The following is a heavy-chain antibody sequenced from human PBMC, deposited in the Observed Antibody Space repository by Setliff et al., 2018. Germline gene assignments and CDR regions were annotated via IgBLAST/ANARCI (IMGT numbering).Heavy chain of an antibody. CDR2: INQRESAK. CDR1: GFIFNNFW. J-gene: IGHJ4*02. CDR3: TRTDGTNLGYFDN. Sequence: GGSLRLSCSASGFIFNNFWMSWVRQAPGKGLEWVANINQRESAKLYVDSVKGRFTISRDNAENSLYLQMTSLRAEDTAVYYCTRTDGTNLGYFDNWGQGTLVTVSS. D-gene: IGHD2-8*01. V-gene: IGHV3-7*03.